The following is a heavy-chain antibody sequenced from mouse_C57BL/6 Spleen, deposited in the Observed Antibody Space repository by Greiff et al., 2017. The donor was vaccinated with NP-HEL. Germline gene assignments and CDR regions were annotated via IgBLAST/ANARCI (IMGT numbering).Heavy chain of an antibody. J-gene: IGHJ3*01. CDR2: INPNNGGT. V-gene: IGHV1-26*01. CDR1: GYTFTDYY. CDR3: ARDEGAY. Sequence: VQLQQSGPELVKPGASVKISCKASGYTFTDYYMSWVKQSHGKSLEWIGDINPNNGGTSYNQKFKGKATLTVDKSSSTAYMELRSLTSEDSAVYYCARDEGAYWGQGTLVTVSA.